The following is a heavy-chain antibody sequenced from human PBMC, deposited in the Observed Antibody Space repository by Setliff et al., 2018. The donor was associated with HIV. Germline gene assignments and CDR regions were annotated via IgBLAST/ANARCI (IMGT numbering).Heavy chain of an antibody. Sequence: SETLSLTCTVSGGSISTSYWNWIRQPPGKGLEWIAYIYISGTTNYNPSLKSRVTISLDTSRNQFSLKLGSVTAADTAMYYCAREHCSGGSCNGSDIWGQGTMVTVS. V-gene: IGHV4-4*09. CDR1: GGSISTSY. CDR3: AREHCSGGSCNGSDI. D-gene: IGHD2-15*01. J-gene: IGHJ3*02. CDR2: IYISGTT.